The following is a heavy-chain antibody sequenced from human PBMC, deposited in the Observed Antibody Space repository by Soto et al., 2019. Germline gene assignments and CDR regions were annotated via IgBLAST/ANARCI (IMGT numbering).Heavy chain of an antibody. V-gene: IGHV1-46*03. Sequence: GASVKVSCKASGYTFTSYYMHWVRQAPGQGLEWKGKINPSGGSTSYAQKFQGRVTMTRDTSTSTVYMELSSLRSEDTAVYYCAREGSGIRYFDWCMSGWFDPWG. D-gene: IGHD3-9*01. CDR1: GYTFTSYY. CDR2: INPSGGST. CDR3: AREGSGIRYFDWCMSGWFDP. J-gene: IGHJ5*02.